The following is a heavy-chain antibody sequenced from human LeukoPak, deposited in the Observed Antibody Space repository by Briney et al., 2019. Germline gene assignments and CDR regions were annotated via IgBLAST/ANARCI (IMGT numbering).Heavy chain of an antibody. J-gene: IGHJ6*04. D-gene: IGHD3-3*01. CDR1: GGSISSSSYY. CDR2: IYYSGST. Sequence: SETLSLTCTVSGGSISSSSYYWGWIRQPPGKGLEWIGSIYYSGSTYYNPSLKSRVTISVDTSKNQFSLKLSSVTAADTAVYYCARDSRSGPPPVGMDVWGKGTTVTVSS. CDR3: ARDSRSGPPPVGMDV. V-gene: IGHV4-39*07.